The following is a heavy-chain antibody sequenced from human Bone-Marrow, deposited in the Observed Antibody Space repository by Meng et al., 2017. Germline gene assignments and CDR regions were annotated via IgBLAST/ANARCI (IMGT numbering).Heavy chain of an antibody. CDR3: ARDRYYYDFWSGYPGKWWYYYYGMDV. Sequence: SETLSLTCTVSGGSISSGGYYWSWIRQHPGKGLEWIGYIYYSGSTYYNPSLKSLVTISVDTSKNQFSLKLSSVTAADTAVYYCARDRYYYDFWSGYPGKWWYYYYGMDVWGQGTTVTVSS. V-gene: IGHV4-31*01. D-gene: IGHD3-3*01. CDR1: GGSISSGGYY. CDR2: IYYSGST. J-gene: IGHJ6*02.